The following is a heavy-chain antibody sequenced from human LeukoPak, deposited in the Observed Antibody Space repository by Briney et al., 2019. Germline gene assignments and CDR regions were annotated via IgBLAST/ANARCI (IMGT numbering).Heavy chain of an antibody. CDR2: IYHTGNT. CDR1: GYSISSGYY. V-gene: IGHV4-38-2*01. CDR3: ARRFCGSGNCCLDY. Sequence: SETLSLTCAVSGYSISSGYYWGWIRQPPGKGLEWIGSIYHTGNTYYNPSLKSRVTISVDTSKNQFSLRLSSVTAADTAAYYCARRFCGSGNCCLDYWGQGTLVTVSS. J-gene: IGHJ4*02. D-gene: IGHD2-15*01.